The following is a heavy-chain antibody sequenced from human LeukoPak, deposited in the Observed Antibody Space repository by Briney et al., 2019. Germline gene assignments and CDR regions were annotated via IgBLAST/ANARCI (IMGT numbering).Heavy chain of an antibody. CDR2: TTAYNGNT. Sequence: GASVKVSCKASGYTFTSYGIIWVRQAPGQGLEWMGWTTAYNGNTNYAQKLQGRVTMTTDTSTSTAYMELRSLRSDDTAVYYCARDLGSLWFGELWKLSYYYYGMDVWGQGTTVTVSS. V-gene: IGHV1-18*01. CDR1: GYTFTSYG. J-gene: IGHJ6*02. CDR3: ARDLGSLWFGELWKLSYYYYGMDV. D-gene: IGHD3-10*01.